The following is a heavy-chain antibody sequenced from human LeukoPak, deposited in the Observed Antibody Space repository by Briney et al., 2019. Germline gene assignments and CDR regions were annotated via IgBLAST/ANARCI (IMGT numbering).Heavy chain of an antibody. Sequence: GGSPRLFCALPCVTITDNYLCPGPPAPGEGSDLLSVIYPDGSTYHADSVKGRFTISRDNSKNTLFLQMNTLRADDTAVYHCARTNPVYGDYDYWGQGTLVTVSS. V-gene: IGHV3-53*01. CDR3: ARTNPVYGDYDY. CDR2: IYPDGST. D-gene: IGHD4-17*01. J-gene: IGHJ4*02. CDR1: CVTITDNY.